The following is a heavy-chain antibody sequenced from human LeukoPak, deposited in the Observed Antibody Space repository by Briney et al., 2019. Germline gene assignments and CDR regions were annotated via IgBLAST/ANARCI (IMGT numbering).Heavy chain of an antibody. CDR3: ARVEAVDDILTGYPSPSAFDI. Sequence: ASVKVSCKASGYTFTSYGISWVRQAPGQGLEWMGWISAYNGNTNYAQKLQGRVTMTTDTSTSTAYMELRSLRSDDTAVYYCARVEAVDDILTGYPSPSAFDIWGQGTMVTVSS. CDR2: ISAYNGNT. V-gene: IGHV1-18*01. CDR1: GYTFTSYG. J-gene: IGHJ3*02. D-gene: IGHD3-9*01.